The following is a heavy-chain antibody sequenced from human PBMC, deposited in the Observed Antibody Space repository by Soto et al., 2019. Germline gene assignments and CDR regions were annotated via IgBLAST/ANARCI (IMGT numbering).Heavy chain of an antibody. CDR2: MSSSSSYI. CDR3: ARVGLELRYSDFDI. D-gene: IGHD1-7*01. J-gene: IGHJ3*02. CDR1: GFTFSSYS. V-gene: IGHV3-21*01. Sequence: SLRLSCAASGFTFSSYSMNWVREAPGKGLEWVSSMSSSSSYIYYADSMKGRYTIARDNAKNSLYLQMNSLRAEDTAVYYCARVGLELRYSDFDIWGQGTMVTVSS.